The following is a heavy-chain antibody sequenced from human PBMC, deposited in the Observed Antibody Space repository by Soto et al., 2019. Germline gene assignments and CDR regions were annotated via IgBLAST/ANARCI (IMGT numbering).Heavy chain of an antibody. CDR1: GFSLSTSGVG. V-gene: IGHV2-5*02. J-gene: IGHJ6*02. CDR3: AHTVAVAGTPPCGDDGMDV. D-gene: IGHD6-19*01. CDR2: IYWDDDK. Sequence: QITLKESGPTLVKPTQTLTLTCTFSGFSLSTSGVGVGWIRQPPGKALEWLTLIYWDDDKRYSPSLKSRLTITKCTXIYXVXPTMTDMDPADTATYDCAHTVAVAGTPPCGDDGMDVWGQGTTVTVSS.